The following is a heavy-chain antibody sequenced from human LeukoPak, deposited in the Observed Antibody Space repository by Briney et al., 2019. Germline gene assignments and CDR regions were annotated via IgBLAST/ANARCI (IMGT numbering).Heavy chain of an antibody. V-gene: IGHV3-30*18. J-gene: IGHJ4*02. Sequence: GGSLRLSCAASGFTFSSYGMHWVRQAPGKGLEWVAVISYDGSNKYYADSVKGRFTISRDNSKNTLYLQMNSLRAEDTAVYYCAKDYALRELLWDYFDYRGQGTLVTVSS. CDR3: AKDYALRELLWDYFDY. CDR2: ISYDGSNK. D-gene: IGHD3-10*01. CDR1: GFTFSSYG.